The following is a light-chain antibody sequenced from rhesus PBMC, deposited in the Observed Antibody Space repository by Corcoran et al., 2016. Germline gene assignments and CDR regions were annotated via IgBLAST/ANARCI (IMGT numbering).Light chain of an antibody. CDR3: LQSSNWHS. V-gene: IGKV3-24*04. CDR1: QSVSSY. Sequence: EIVMTQSPATLALSPGERATLSCRASQSVSSYLAWYQPKPGQAPRLLMYGASSRAPGLPDRFSGSGAGTEFPLTISSLEPEDVGVYFCLQSSNWHSFGQGTKVEIK. J-gene: IGKJ2*01. CDR2: GAS.